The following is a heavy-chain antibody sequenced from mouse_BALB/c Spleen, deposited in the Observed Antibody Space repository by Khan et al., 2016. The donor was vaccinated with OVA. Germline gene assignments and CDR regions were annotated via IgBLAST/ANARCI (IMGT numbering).Heavy chain of an antibody. J-gene: IGHJ2*01. V-gene: IGHV3-2*02. D-gene: IGHD1-2*01. Sequence: EVQLQESGPGLVQPSQSLSLTCTVTGYSIPSGYGWNWIRQFPGNKLEWMGYISYSGSTNYNPSLKSRISITRDTSKNQFFLQLNSVTTEDTATYYCARTARIKYWGQGTTLTVSS. CDR3: ARTARIKY. CDR1: GYSIPSGYG. CDR2: ISYSGST.